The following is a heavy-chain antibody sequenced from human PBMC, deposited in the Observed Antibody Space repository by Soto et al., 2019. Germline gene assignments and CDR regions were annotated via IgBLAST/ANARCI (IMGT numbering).Heavy chain of an antibody. J-gene: IGHJ4*02. V-gene: IGHV3-73*01. D-gene: IGHD6-19*01. Sequence: GGSLRLSCAASGFSFSDSAMHWVRQASGKGLEWVGRIRSKANSYATLYGASVKGRFTISRDDSKNTAYLQMNSLKTEDTAVYYCTRHGRQWLGNDYWGQGTLVTVSS. CDR1: GFSFSDSA. CDR2: IRSKANSYAT. CDR3: TRHGRQWLGNDY.